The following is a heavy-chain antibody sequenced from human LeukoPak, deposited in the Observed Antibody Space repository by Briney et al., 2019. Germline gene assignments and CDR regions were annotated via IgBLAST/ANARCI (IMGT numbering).Heavy chain of an antibody. CDR2: IYYSGST. CDR1: GGSISSGGYY. D-gene: IGHD6-6*01. V-gene: IGHV4-31*03. J-gene: IGHJ4*02. CDR3: ARDSSSGFDY. Sequence: SETLSLTCTVSGGSISSGGYYWSWIRQHPGKGLEWIGYIYYSGSTYYNPSLKSRVTISVDTSKNQFSLKLSSVTAADTAVYYCARDSSSGFDYWGQGTLVTVYS.